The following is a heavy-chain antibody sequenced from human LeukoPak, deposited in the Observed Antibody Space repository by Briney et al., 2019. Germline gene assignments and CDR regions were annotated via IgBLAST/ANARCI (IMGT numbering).Heavy chain of an antibody. CDR1: GFTFSSYA. CDR2: ISGSGGST. V-gene: IGHV3-23*01. CDR3: AKISGLWFGELLYFDY. D-gene: IGHD3-10*01. J-gene: IGHJ4*02. Sequence: PGGSLRLSCAASGFTFSSYAMSWVRQAPGKGLEWVSAISGSGGSTYYADSVKGRFTISRDNSKNTLYLQMNSLRAEDTAVYYCAKISGLWFGELLYFDYWGQGTLVTVSS.